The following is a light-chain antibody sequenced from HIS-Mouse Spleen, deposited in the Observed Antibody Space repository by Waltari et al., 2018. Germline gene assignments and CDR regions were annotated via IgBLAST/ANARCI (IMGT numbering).Light chain of an antibody. CDR2: EDS. CDR3: YSTDSSGNHRV. V-gene: IGLV3-10*01. Sequence: SYELTQPPSVSVSPGQTARITCSGDALPKKYAYWYQQKSGQAPVLVNYEDSKRPSGIPERFAGSSSGTMATLTISGAQVEDEAAYYCYSTDSSGNHRVFGGVTKLTVL. CDR1: ALPKKY. J-gene: IGLJ2*01.